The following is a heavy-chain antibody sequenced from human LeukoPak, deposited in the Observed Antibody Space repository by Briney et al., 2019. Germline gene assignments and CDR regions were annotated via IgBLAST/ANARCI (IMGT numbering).Heavy chain of an antibody. CDR1: GYAFSTYY. Sequence: ASVMVSCKTSGYAFSTYYIHWVRQAPGQGLEWMGWTNPNTGDTKYAQTFQGRVTMTRDTSINTAHMELSGLRSDDTAVYYCARALPVDAAMARFYYYYGLDVWGPGNTVSVSS. CDR3: ARALPVDAAMARFYYYYGLDV. D-gene: IGHD5-18*01. V-gene: IGHV1-2*02. CDR2: TNPNTGDT. J-gene: IGHJ6*02.